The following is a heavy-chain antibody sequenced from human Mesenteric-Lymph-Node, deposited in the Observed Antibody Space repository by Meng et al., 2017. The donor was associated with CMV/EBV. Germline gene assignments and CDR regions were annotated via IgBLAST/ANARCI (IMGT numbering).Heavy chain of an antibody. V-gene: IGHV3-30*04. CDR1: GFTFSSYA. CDR2: ISYDGSNK. CDR3: ARDSWVVPAAYTGIDY. D-gene: IGHD2-2*01. J-gene: IGHJ4*02. Sequence: GESLKISCAASGFTFSSYAMHWVRQAPGKGLEWVAVISYDGSNKYYADSVKGRFTISRDNSKNTLYLQMNSLRAEDTAVYYCARDSWVVPAAYTGIDYWGQGTLVTVSS.